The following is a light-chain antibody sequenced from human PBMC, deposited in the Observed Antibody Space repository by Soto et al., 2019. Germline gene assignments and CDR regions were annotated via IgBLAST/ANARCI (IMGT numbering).Light chain of an antibody. Sequence: DIQMTQSPSSLSASVGDRVTITCRASQSISRYLNWYQQKPGKAPKLLIYAASSLQSGVPSRFSGSGSGTDFSLTISSLQPEDFAVYYCKQSYITPPWTFGQGTKVEIK. V-gene: IGKV1-39*01. CDR1: QSISRY. CDR3: KQSYITPPWT. J-gene: IGKJ1*01. CDR2: AAS.